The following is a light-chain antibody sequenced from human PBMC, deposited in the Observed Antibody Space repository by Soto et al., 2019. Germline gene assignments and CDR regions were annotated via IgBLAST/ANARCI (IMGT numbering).Light chain of an antibody. V-gene: IGLV2-11*01. CDR2: DVS. CDR3: CSFAGGLYV. J-gene: IGLJ1*01. CDR1: SSDVGGYNY. Sequence: SVLTQPPSVSGSPGQSVTISCTGTSSDVGGYNYVSWYQQHPGKAPKVIIFDVSKRPSGVPDRFSGSKSGSTASLTISGLQPDDEGDYYCCSFAGGLYVVGTGTKVTVL.